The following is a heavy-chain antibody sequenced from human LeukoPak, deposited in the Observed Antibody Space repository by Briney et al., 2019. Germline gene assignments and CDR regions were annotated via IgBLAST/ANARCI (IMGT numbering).Heavy chain of an antibody. CDR3: ARWGDCGGDCTHYYYYGMDV. J-gene: IGHJ6*02. D-gene: IGHD2-21*02. CDR2: MNPNSGNT. CDR1: GYTFTSYD. V-gene: IGHV1-8*01. Sequence: GASVKVSCKASGYTFTSYDINWVRQATGQGLEWMGWMNPNSGNTGYAQKFQGRVTMTRNTSISTAYMELSSLRSEDTAVYYCARWGDCGGDCTHYYYYGMDVWGQGTTVTVSS.